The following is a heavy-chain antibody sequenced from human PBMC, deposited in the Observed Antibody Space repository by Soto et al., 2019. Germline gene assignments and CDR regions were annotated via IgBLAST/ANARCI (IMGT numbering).Heavy chain of an antibody. Sequence: EVQLVESGGGLVQPGGSLRLSCAASGFTFSRDWMHWVRQSPGKGLVWVSRIKGDGTITKCADSVKGRFTTSRDNAKNTVYLLLNSLTTEYTAVYYCARGGLGNYYNDYWGQGTLVTVSS. CDR1: GFTFSRDW. J-gene: IGHJ4*02. CDR3: ARGGLGNYYNDY. CDR2: IKGDGTIT. V-gene: IGHV3-74*01. D-gene: IGHD3-10*01.